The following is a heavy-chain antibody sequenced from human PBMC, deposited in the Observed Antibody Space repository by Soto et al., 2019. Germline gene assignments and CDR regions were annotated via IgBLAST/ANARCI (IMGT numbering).Heavy chain of an antibody. CDR1: GFTFSSYA. Sequence: EVQLLESGGGLVQPGGSLRLSCAASGFTFSSYAMSWVRQAPGKGLEWVSAISGSGGSTYYADSVKGRFTISRDNSKNTLYLQMNSLRAEDTAVYYCVTSRGYYDFWSGYYTSYYYGMDVWGQGTTVTVSS. J-gene: IGHJ6*02. V-gene: IGHV3-23*01. CDR3: VTSRGYYDFWSGYYTSYYYGMDV. D-gene: IGHD3-3*01. CDR2: ISGSGGST.